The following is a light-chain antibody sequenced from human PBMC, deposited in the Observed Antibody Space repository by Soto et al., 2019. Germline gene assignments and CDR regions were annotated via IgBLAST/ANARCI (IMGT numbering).Light chain of an antibody. J-gene: IGKJ4*01. CDR1: QSVSSY. CDR3: HPRSNWFPT. CDR2: DAS. V-gene: IGKV3-11*01. Sequence: EIVLIQSPATLSLSPGERATLSCRASQSVSSYLAWYQQKPGQAPRLLIYDASNRATGIPARFSGSGSGTDFTLTISSLEPEDFAVYFCHPRSNWFPTFGGG.